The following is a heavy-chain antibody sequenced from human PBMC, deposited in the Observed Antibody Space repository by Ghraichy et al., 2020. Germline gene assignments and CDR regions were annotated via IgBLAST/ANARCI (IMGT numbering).Heavy chain of an antibody. D-gene: IGHD3-10*01. J-gene: IGHJ4*02. Sequence: GGSLRLSCAASGFTFSSYAMSWVRQAPGKGLEWVSGISGSGGTYYADSVKGRFTISRDNSKNTLYLQMSSLRAEDTAVYYCAKDWFNFDYWGQGTLVTVSS. CDR1: GFTFSSYA. CDR2: ISGSGGT. CDR3: AKDWFNFDY. V-gene: IGHV3-23*01.